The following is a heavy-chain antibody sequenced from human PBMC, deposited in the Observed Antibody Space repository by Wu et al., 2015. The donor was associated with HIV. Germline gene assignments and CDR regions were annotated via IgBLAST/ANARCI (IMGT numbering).Heavy chain of an antibody. D-gene: IGHD2-2*01. CDR3: ARGGYRSNWFAFDY. Sequence: QVQLVQSGAEIRKPGSSVKISCEASGDSLANYAINWVRATPGQGLVWMGATVPMSETEDYAPMFQGRVTITADEFTGTAYMELRSLTSDDTAMYYCARGGYRSNWFAFDYWGQGT. CDR2: TVPMSETE. V-gene: IGHV1-69*12. CDR1: GDSLANYA. J-gene: IGHJ4*02.